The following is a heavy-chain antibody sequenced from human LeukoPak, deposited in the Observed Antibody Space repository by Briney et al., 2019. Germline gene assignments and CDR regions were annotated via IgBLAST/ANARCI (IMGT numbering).Heavy chain of an antibody. Sequence: GRSLRLSCAASGFTFSSRAMYWVRQAPAKGLEWVAGLSYDGGNTYYLDSVKGRFTISGDNSKNTLYLQMDSLRTEDTAVYYCAKDPHQLILSNYFDDWGQGTLVTVSS. CDR1: GFTFSSRA. D-gene: IGHD2/OR15-2a*01. J-gene: IGHJ4*02. CDR3: AKDPHQLILSNYFDD. CDR2: LSYDGGNT. V-gene: IGHV3-30*18.